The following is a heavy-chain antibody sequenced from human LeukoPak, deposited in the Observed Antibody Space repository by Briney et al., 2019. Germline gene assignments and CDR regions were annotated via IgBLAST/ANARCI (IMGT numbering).Heavy chain of an antibody. D-gene: IGHD3-9*01. CDR2: IIPIFGTA. CDR3: ARDRTHTDILDHYYYMDV. J-gene: IGHJ6*03. CDR1: GGTFSSYA. V-gene: IGHV1-69*13. Sequence: PVASVKVSCKASGGTFSSYAISWVRQAPGQGLEWMGGIIPIFGTANYAQKFQGRVTITADESTSTAYMELSSLRSEDTAVYYCARDRTHTDILDHYYYMDVWGKGTTVTVSS.